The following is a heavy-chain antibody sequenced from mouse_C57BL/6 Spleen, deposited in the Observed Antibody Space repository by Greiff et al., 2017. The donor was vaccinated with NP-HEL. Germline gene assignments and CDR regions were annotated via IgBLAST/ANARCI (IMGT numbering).Heavy chain of an antibody. CDR3: ARTGDYYAMDY. J-gene: IGHJ4*01. V-gene: IGHV5-12*01. CDR2: ISNGGGST. Sequence: DVKLVESGGGLVQPGGSLKLSCAASGFTFSDYYMYWVRQTPEKRLEWVAYISNGGGSTYYPDTVKGRFTISRDNAKNTLYLQMSRLKSEDTAMYYCARTGDYYAMDYWGQGTSVTVSS. CDR1: GFTFSDYY. D-gene: IGHD4-1*01.